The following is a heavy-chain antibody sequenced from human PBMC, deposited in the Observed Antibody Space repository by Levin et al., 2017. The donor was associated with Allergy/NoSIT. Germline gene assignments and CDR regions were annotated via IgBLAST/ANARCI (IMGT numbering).Heavy chain of an antibody. CDR3: ARDVGVGGTDRWHFDL. J-gene: IGHJ2*01. CDR2: ISDNAKKT. Sequence: GGSLRLSCAASGIIFSDYNMNWVRQAPGKGLEWISYISDNAKKTYYGDSVKGRFTISRDNTRKSLYLQMSSLRADDTAVYYCARDVGVGGTDRWHFDLWGRGTLVTVSS. D-gene: IGHD6-19*01. V-gene: IGHV3-48*01. CDR1: GIIFSDYN.